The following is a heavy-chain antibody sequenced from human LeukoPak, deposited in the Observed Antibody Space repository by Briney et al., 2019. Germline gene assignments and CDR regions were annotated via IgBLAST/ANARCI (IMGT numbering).Heavy chain of an antibody. D-gene: IGHD2-15*01. V-gene: IGHV3-53*01. J-gene: IGHJ3*02. CDR1: GFTVSSNY. Sequence: PGGSLRLSRAASGFTVSSNYMSWVRQAPGKGLEWVSVIYSAGSTYYADSVKGRFTISRDNSKNTLYLQMNSLRAEDTAVYYCAREGYCSGGNCYSGAFDMWGQGTMVTVSS. CDR2: IYSAGST. CDR3: AREGYCSGGNCYSGAFDM.